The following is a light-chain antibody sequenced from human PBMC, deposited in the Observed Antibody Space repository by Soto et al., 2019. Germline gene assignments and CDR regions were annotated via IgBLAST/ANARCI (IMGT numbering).Light chain of an antibody. Sequence: QSVLTQPRSVSGSPGQSVTISCTGTSSDVGSYKDVSWYQHHPGKVPKLMIYDVSERPSGVPDRFSGSKSGNTASLPISGLQAEDEANSYCCAYAATFYVFGTGTKVTVL. CDR1: SSDVGSYKD. J-gene: IGLJ1*01. CDR3: CAYAATFYV. V-gene: IGLV2-11*01. CDR2: DVS.